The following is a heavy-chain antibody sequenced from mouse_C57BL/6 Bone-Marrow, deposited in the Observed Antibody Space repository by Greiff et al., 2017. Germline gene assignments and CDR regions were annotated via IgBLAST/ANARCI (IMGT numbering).Heavy chain of an antibody. Sequence: QVQLQQPGAELVQPGASVKMSCKASGYTFTSYWITWVKQRPGPGLEWIGDIYPTSGRTNYNEKVKSKAILTVDTSSNTAYMQLSSLTSEDSAVFYCARSGPLGRSFDYWGQGTTLTVSS. CDR3: ARSGPLGRSFDY. D-gene: IGHD4-1*01. V-gene: IGHV1-55*01. CDR2: IYPTSGRT. CDR1: GYTFTSYW. J-gene: IGHJ2*01.